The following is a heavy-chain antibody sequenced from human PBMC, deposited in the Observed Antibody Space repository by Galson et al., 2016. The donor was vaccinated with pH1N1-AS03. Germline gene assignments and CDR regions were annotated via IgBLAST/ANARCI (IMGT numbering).Heavy chain of an antibody. CDR3: ARGLTYHFGSGIVF. V-gene: IGHV1-69*06. CDR1: GGTLNNYA. D-gene: IGHD3-10*01. Sequence: SVKVSCKASGGTLNNYAVNWVRQAPGQGLEWMGGISTIFGSANHAQKFQGRVTITADRFTKTAYMELSGLSSEDAAVDYCARGLTYHFGSGIVFRGQGTLVTVSS. CDR2: ISTIFGSA. J-gene: IGHJ4*02.